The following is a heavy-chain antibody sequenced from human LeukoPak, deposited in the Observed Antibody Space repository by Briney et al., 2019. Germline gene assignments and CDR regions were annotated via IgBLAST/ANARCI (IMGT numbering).Heavy chain of an antibody. V-gene: IGHV4-4*07. J-gene: IGHJ6*02. CDR1: GGSISSYY. D-gene: IGHD6-19*01. CDR3: AREPAVSGYYGMDV. Sequence: SETLSLTCTVTGGSISSYYWSWIRQPAGKGLEWIGRIYTSGSTNYNPSLKSRVTMSVDTSKNQFSLKLSSVTAADTAVYYCAREPAVSGYYGMDVWGQGTTVTVSS. CDR2: IYTSGST.